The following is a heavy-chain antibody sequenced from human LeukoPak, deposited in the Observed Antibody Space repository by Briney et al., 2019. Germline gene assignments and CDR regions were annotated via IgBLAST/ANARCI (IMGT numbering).Heavy chain of an antibody. Sequence: SETLSLTCTVSGGSVTKYYWHWIRQAPGKGLEWIGFIFHTGITNYNPSLKSRVTISVDTSKNQFSLKLTSVTAADTAVYFCARDLFPINWFESWSQGTLVTVSS. CDR2: IFHTGIT. CDR1: GGSVTKYY. V-gene: IGHV4-59*02. J-gene: IGHJ5*01. CDR3: ARDLFPINWFES. D-gene: IGHD2-2*02.